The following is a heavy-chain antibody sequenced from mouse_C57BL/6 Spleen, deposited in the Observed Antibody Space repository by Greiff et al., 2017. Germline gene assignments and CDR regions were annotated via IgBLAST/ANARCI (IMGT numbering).Heavy chain of an antibody. CDR3: AREAYYANEGYFDV. D-gene: IGHD2-10*01. J-gene: IGHJ1*03. V-gene: IGHV1-82*01. CDR1: GYAFSSSW. CDR2: IYPGDGDT. Sequence: VQLQQSGPELVKPGASVKISCKASGYAFSSSWMNWVKQRPGKGLEWIGRIYPGDGDTNYNGKFKGKATVTADKSSSTAYMQLSSLTSEDSAVYFCAREAYYANEGYFDVWGTGTTVTVSS.